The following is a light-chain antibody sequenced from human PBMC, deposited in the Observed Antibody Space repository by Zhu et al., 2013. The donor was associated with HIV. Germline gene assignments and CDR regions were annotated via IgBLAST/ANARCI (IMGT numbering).Light chain of an antibody. Sequence: SYELTQPPSMSVSPGQTATITCSGDALSKQYAYWYQQKPGQAPIVVIFDDLDRPSGIPERFSASNSGNTATLTISRVEAGDEADYYCNSRDSSDNVIFGGGTKLTVL. CDR2: DDL. CDR1: ALSKQY. CDR3: NSRDSSDNVI. J-gene: IGLJ2*01. V-gene: IGLV3-25*02.